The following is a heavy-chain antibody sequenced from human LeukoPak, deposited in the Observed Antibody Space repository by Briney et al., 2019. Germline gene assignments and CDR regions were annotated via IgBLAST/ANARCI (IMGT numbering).Heavy chain of an antibody. CDR2: ISYDGSNK. CDR1: GFTFSSYA. Sequence: PGGSLRLSCAASGFTFSSYAMHRVRQAPGKGLEWVAVISYDGSNKYYADSVKGRFTISRDNSKDTLYLQMNSLRAEDTAVYYCARVGSWRGPLDYWGQGTLVTVSS. CDR3: ARVGSWRGPLDY. D-gene: IGHD6-13*01. J-gene: IGHJ4*02. V-gene: IGHV3-30*04.